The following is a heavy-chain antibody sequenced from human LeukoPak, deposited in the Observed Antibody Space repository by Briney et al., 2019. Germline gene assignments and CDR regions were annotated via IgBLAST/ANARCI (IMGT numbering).Heavy chain of an antibody. CDR3: DGGIGWISNLG. V-gene: IGHV3-23*01. CDR1: GFTFSNYA. J-gene: IGHJ4*02. D-gene: IGHD6-19*01. CDR2: ISGSSGST. Sequence: GGSLRLSCAASGFTFSNYAMSWVRQAPGKGLEWVSAISGSSGSTYYADALKGRFTISRDNSKNTLYLQMNSLRVEDTAVYYCDGGIGWISNLGGGQGTLVTVSS.